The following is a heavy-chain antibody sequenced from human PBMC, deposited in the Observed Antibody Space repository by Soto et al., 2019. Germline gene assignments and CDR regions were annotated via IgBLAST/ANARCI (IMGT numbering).Heavy chain of an antibody. D-gene: IGHD2-15*01. CDR2: INQDGSAK. Sequence: GGSLRLSCAASGFTFNNYYMVWVRQAPGRGLEWVANINQDGSAKYYVDSVKGRFTISRDNAKSSLYLQINSLRAEDTATYYCGRGFGGTHWGQGSLVTVSS. CDR1: GFTFNNYY. V-gene: IGHV3-7*05. J-gene: IGHJ4*02. CDR3: GRGFGGTH.